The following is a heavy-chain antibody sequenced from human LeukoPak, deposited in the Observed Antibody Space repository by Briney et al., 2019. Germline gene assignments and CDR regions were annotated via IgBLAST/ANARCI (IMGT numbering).Heavy chain of an antibody. Sequence: ASVKVSCKVSGYTLTELSMHWGRQSPGKGLGWMGGFDPEDGETIYAQKFQGRVTMTEDTSTDTAYMELSSLRSEATAVYYCAAGSYGLDYWGQGNLVTVSS. V-gene: IGHV1-24*01. D-gene: IGHD5-18*01. CDR3: AAGSYGLDY. J-gene: IGHJ4*02. CDR1: GYTLTELS. CDR2: FDPEDGET.